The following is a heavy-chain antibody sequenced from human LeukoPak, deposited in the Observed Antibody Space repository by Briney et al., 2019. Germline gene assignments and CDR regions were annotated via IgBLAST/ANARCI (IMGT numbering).Heavy chain of an antibody. CDR3: ARVYSSSWDIDY. J-gene: IGHJ4*02. D-gene: IGHD6-13*01. CDR2: INPNSGGT. Sequence: ASVKVSCKASGYTFTGYYMHWVRQAPGQGLEWMGWINPNSGGTNYTQKFQGRVTMTRDTSISTAYMELSRLRSDDTAVYYCARVYSSSWDIDYWGQGTLVTVSS. CDR1: GYTFTGYY. V-gene: IGHV1-2*02.